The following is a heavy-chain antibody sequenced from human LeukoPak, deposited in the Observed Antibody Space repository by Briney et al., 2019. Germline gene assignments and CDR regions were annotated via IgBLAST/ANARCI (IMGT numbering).Heavy chain of an antibody. CDR2: IYHSGST. CDR1: GGSISSSSYY. V-gene: IGHV4-39*07. J-gene: IGHJ5*02. D-gene: IGHD5-24*01. Sequence: PSETLSLTCTVSGGSISSSSYYWGWIRQPPGKGLEWIGSIYHSGSTNYNPSLKSRVTISVDKSKNQFSLKLSSVTAADTAVYYCARLVEMVGNWFDPWGQGTLVTVSS. CDR3: ARLVEMVGNWFDP.